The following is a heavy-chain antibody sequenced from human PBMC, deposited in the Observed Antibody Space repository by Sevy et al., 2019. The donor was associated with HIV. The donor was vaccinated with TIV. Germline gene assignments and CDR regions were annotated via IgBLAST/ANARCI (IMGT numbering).Heavy chain of an antibody. CDR3: ASLPNNYYDSSGSSGDDAFDI. CDR1: GFTFSSYG. CDR2: IWNDRSNK. J-gene: IGHJ3*02. D-gene: IGHD3-22*01. V-gene: IGHV3-33*01. Sequence: GGSLRLSCAASGFTFSSYGMHWVRQAPGKGLEWVAVIWNDRSNKHYADSVKGRFTISRDNSKNTLYLQMNSLRAEDTAVYYCASLPNNYYDSSGSSGDDAFDIWGQGTMVT.